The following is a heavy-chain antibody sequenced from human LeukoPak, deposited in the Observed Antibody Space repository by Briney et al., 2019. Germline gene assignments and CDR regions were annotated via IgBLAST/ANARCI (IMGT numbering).Heavy chain of an antibody. V-gene: IGHV3-30*01. CDR1: GFTFSSYA. J-gene: IGHJ4*02. CDR3: ARDQHYDILTGYCDY. CDR2: ISYDGSNK. D-gene: IGHD3-9*01. Sequence: GSLRLSCAASGFTFSSYAMHWVRQAPGKGLEWVAVISYDGSNKYYADSVKGRFAISRDNSKNTLYLQMNSLRAEDTAVYYCARDQHYDILTGYCDYWGQGTLVTVSS.